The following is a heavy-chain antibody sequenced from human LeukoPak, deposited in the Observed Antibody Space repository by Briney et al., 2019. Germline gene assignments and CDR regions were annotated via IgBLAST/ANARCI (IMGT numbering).Heavy chain of an antibody. D-gene: IGHD6-13*01. CDR2: IYSGGST. V-gene: IGHV3-53*01. CDR3: ASPYPEYTSSWYTAHN. CDR1: GFTVSSNY. Sequence: GGSLRLSCAASGFTVSSNYMSWVRQAPGKGLEWVSVIYSGGSTYYADSVKGRFTISRDNSKNTLYLQMNSLRAEDTAVYYCASPYPEYTSSWYTAHNWGQGTLVTVSS. J-gene: IGHJ4*02.